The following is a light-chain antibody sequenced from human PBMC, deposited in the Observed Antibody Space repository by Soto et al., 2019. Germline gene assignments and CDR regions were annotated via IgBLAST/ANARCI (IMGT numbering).Light chain of an antibody. CDR2: GAS. Sequence: EIVMTQSPDTLSVSPGERATLSCRASQSVSSNLAWYQQKPGQAPRLLIYGASTRATGIPARFSGSGSGTEFPLTISSLQSEDCAVYYCEQYNNRPPWTVGRGTKLELK. J-gene: IGKJ1*01. CDR1: QSVSSN. CDR3: EQYNNRPPWT. V-gene: IGKV3-15*01.